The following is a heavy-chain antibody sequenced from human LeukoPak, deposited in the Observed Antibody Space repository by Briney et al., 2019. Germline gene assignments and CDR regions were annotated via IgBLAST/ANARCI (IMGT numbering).Heavy chain of an antibody. J-gene: IGHJ4*02. CDR3: AREGWQWLVLDY. D-gene: IGHD6-19*01. CDR1: GYTFTGYY. V-gene: IGHV1-69*05. Sequence: GASVKVSCKASGYTFTGYYMHWVRQAPGQGLEWMGRIIPIFGTANYAQKFQGRVTITTDESTSTAYMELSSLRSEDTAVYYCAREGWQWLVLDYWGQGTLVTVSS. CDR2: IIPIFGTA.